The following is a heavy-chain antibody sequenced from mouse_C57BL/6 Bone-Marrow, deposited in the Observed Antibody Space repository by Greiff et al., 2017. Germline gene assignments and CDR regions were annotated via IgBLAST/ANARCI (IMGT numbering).Heavy chain of an antibody. Sequence: VQLQQPGAELVKPGASVKLSCKASGYTFTSYWMQWVKQRPGQGLEWIGEIDPSDSYTNYNQKFKGKATLTVDTSSSTAYMQLSSLTSEDSAVYYCARWLGRDYFDYWGQGTTLTVSS. D-gene: IGHD4-1*01. CDR2: IDPSDSYT. CDR3: ARWLGRDYFDY. J-gene: IGHJ2*01. V-gene: IGHV1-50*01. CDR1: GYTFTSYW.